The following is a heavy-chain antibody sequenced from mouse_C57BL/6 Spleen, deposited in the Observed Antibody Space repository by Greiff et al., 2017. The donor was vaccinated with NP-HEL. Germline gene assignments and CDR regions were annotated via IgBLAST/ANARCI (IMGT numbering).Heavy chain of an antibody. J-gene: IGHJ4*01. Sequence: EVQRVESGPGLAKPSQTLSLTCSVTGYSITSDYWNWIRKFPGNKLEYMGYISYSGSTYYNPSLKSRISITRDTSKNQYYLQLNSVTTEDTATYYCASASYYGSSRDYAMDYWGQGTSVTVSS. CDR2: ISYSGST. D-gene: IGHD1-1*01. V-gene: IGHV3-8*01. CDR3: ASASYYGSSRDYAMDY. CDR1: GYSITSDY.